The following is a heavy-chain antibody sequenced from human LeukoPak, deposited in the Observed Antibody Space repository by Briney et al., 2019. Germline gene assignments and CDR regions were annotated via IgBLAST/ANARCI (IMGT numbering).Heavy chain of an antibody. V-gene: IGHV1-69*13. CDR2: IIPIFGTA. CDR3: ARTSCSEGPRCWFDP. Sequence: SVKVSCKASGGTFSSYAISWVRQAPGQGLEWMGGIIPIFGTANYAQKFQGRVTVTADESTSTAYMELSSLRSEDTAVYYCARTSCSEGPRCWFDPWGQGTLVTVSS. CDR1: GGTFSSYA. J-gene: IGHJ5*02. D-gene: IGHD2-2*01.